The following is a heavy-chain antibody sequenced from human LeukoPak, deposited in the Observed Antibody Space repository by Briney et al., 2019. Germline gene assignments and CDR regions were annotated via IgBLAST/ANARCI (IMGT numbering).Heavy chain of an antibody. Sequence: PGGTLRLSCAASGVNFKNYGVSWVRQAPGKGLEWVSDISGSAGTTHYADSVKGRFTISRDNSKNTLYLQMNSLRAEDSAVYYCAKGYGLPLLGYMDVWGKGTTVTISS. CDR1: GVNFKNYG. V-gene: IGHV3-23*01. D-gene: IGHD5-18*01. CDR2: ISGSAGTT. J-gene: IGHJ6*03. CDR3: AKGYGLPLLGYMDV.